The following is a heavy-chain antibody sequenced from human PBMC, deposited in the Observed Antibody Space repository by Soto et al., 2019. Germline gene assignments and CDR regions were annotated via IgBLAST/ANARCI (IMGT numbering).Heavy chain of an antibody. CDR2: ISSSSSSI. CDR1: GYTVSSFS. Sequence: GCLRLSRAASGYTVSSFSFDWVRQAQGEGLEWVSYISSSSSSIYYADSLARRFTISRENATNSLYLQMNSVRAEHTAVYYCARAYCRGGSCYSGDLFDYWGQGTLVTVSS. J-gene: IGHJ4*02. D-gene: IGHD2-15*01. CDR3: ARAYCRGGSCYSGDLFDY. V-gene: IGHV3-21*01.